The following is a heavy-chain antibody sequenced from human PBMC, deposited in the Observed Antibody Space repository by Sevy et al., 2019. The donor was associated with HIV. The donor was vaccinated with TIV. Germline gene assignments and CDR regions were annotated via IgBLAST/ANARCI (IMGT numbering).Heavy chain of an antibody. J-gene: IGHJ4*02. V-gene: IGHV1-18*01. CDR2: ISPFNGDT. D-gene: IGHD2-15*01. Sequence: ASVKVSCQASGYTFTSYRIYWVRQAPGQGLEWMGWISPFNGDTNYAQKLQGRVTMITDTSTNTAYMEMRSLRSDETAMYYCARAYCSGGSYYSLAYWGQGTLVTVSS. CDR3: ARAYCSGGSYYSLAY. CDR1: GYTFTSYR.